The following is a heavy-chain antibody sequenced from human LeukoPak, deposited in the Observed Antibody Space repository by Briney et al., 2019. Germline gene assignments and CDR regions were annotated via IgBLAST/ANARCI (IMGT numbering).Heavy chain of an antibody. CDR3: ARQAPHSSGWYYFDY. Sequence: ASVKVSCKASGYTFTSYGISWVRQAPGQGLEWMGWISAYNGNTNYVQKLQGRVTMTTDTSTSTAYMELRSLRSDDTAVYYCARQAPHSSGWYYFDYWGQGTLLTASS. CDR2: ISAYNGNT. CDR1: GYTFTSYG. J-gene: IGHJ4*02. D-gene: IGHD6-19*01. V-gene: IGHV1-18*01.